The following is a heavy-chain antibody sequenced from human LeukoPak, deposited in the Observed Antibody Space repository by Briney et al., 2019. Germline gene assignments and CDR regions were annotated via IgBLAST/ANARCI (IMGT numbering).Heavy chain of an antibody. CDR2: ISGSGDST. CDR1: SSSSDY. V-gene: IGHV3-23*01. CDR3: ARRSGIAVAGAFDY. Sequence: SSSSDYWGWIRQAPGKGLEWVSGISGSGDSTYYADSVKGRFTISRDNSKNTLYLQMNSLRAEDTAVYYCARRSGIAVAGAFDYWGQGTLVTVSS. D-gene: IGHD6-19*01. J-gene: IGHJ4*02.